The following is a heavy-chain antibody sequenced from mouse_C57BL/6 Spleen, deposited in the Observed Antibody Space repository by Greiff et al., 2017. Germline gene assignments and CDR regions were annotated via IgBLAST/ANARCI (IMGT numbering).Heavy chain of an antibody. V-gene: IGHV1-80*01. J-gene: IGHJ4*01. Sequence: QVQLKQSGAELVKPGASVKISCKASGYAFSSYWMNWVKQRPGKGLEWIGQIYPGDGDTNYNGKFKGKATLTADKSSSTAYVQLSSLTSEDSAVYFCARGGGYSNYDAMDYWGQGTSVTVSS. CDR1: GYAFSSYW. CDR2: IYPGDGDT. CDR3: ARGGGYSNYDAMDY. D-gene: IGHD2-5*01.